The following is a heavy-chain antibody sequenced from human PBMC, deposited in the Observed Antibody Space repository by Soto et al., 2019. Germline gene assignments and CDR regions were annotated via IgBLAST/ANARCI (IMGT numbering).Heavy chain of an antibody. V-gene: IGHV1-24*01. J-gene: IGHJ6*02. CDR2: FDPEDAEI. Sequence: GXSVKVSCKVSGYTLTELSMHWVRQAPGKGLEWMGGFDPEDAEIIYAQKFQGRVTMTEDTSTDTAYMELSSLRSEDTAVYYCAGITMIVVGAYGMDVWGQGTTVTVSS. CDR1: GYTLTELS. CDR3: AGITMIVVGAYGMDV. D-gene: IGHD3-22*01.